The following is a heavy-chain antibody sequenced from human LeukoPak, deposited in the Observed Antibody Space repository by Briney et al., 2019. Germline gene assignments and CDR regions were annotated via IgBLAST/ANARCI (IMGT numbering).Heavy chain of an antibody. V-gene: IGHV3-20*04. D-gene: IGHD3-22*01. CDR1: GFTFDDYG. J-gene: IGHJ6*03. Sequence: GGSLRLSCPASGFTFDDYGMSWVRQAPGKGLEWVSGINRNGGSTDYADSVKGRFTISRDNAKNSLYLQMNGLRAEDTALYYCVRVLLPVPRDDRDYYYYYYYMDVWDKGTTVTVSS. CDR2: INRNGGST. CDR3: VRVLLPVPRDDRDYYYYYYYMDV.